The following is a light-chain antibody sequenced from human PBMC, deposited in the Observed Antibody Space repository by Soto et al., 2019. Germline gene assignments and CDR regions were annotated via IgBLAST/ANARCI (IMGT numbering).Light chain of an antibody. CDR1: QSISTF. J-gene: IGKJ1*01. CDR3: QQSYTTPRT. CDR2: AAS. Sequence: DIQMTQSPSSLSASVGDRVSVTCRASQSISTFLNWYQQRPGEAPKLLIYAASSLQSGVPSRFSGSGSGADFTLTIGSLQPEDVATYYSQQSYTTPRTFGQGTKVEVK. V-gene: IGKV1-39*01.